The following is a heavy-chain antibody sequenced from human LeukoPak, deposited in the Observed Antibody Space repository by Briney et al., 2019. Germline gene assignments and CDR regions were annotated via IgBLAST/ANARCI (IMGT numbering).Heavy chain of an antibody. V-gene: IGHV1-18*01. CDR3: ARVRYSGYDLDISFDY. J-gene: IGHJ4*02. CDR1: GYTFTSYG. CDR2: ISAYNGNT. Sequence: WASVKVSCKASGYTFTSYGISWVRQAPGRGLEWMGWISAYNGNTNYAQKLQGRVTMTTDTSTSTAYMELRSLRSDDTAVYYCARVRYSGYDLDISFDYWGQGTLVTVSS. D-gene: IGHD5-12*01.